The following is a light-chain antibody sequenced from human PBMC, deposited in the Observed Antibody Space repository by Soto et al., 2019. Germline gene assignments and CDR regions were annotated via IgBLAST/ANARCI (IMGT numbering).Light chain of an antibody. V-gene: IGLV2-14*03. J-gene: IGLJ2*01. CDR1: SSDVGGYNY. CDR3: NSYTNTSTLV. CDR2: NVY. Sequence: QSALTQPASVSGSPGQSITISCTGTSSDVGGYNYVSWYQQHPGKAPKLMIYNVYDRPSGISHRFSGSKSGNTASLTISGLQAEDEADYYCNSYTNTSTLVFGGGTKLTVL.